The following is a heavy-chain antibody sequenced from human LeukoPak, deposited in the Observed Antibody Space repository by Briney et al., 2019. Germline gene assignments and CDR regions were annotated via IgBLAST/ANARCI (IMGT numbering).Heavy chain of an antibody. CDR3: ARDMDYYGSGNYYNSRWFDP. V-gene: IGHV3-21*04. CDR2: ISSSGSCI. CDR1: GFTFSSYS. Sequence: GGSLRLSCAASGFTFSSYSMNWVRQAPGKGLEWVSSISSSGSCIFHADSVMGRFTISRDNAKNSLYLQMNSLRAEDTAVYYCARDMDYYGSGNYYNSRWFDPWGQGTLVTVSS. D-gene: IGHD3-10*01. J-gene: IGHJ5*02.